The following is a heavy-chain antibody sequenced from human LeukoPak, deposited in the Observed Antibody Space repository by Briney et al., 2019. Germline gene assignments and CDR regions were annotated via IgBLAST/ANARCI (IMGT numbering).Heavy chain of an antibody. V-gene: IGHV1-18*01. Sequence: ASVKVSCKASGYTFTSYGISWVRQAPGQGLEWMGWISAYNGNTNYAQKLQGRVTMTTDTSTSTAYMELRSLRSDDTAVYYCARVLYTLWFGEPIDDSFDYWGQGTLVTVSS. D-gene: IGHD3-10*01. CDR3: ARVLYTLWFGEPIDDSFDY. CDR1: GYTFTSYG. CDR2: ISAYNGNT. J-gene: IGHJ4*02.